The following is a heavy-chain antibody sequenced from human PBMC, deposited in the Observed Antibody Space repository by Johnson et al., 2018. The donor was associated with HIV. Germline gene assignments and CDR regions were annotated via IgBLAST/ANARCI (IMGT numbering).Heavy chain of an antibody. Sequence: VQLVESGGGVVRPGGSLRLSCAASGFTFDDYGMSWVRQAPGKGLEWVSGINWNGGSTDYADSVKGRFTISRDNSKNTLYLQMNSLRAEDTAVYYCASPLRYFDWLLDRSAFDFWGQGTMVTVSS. D-gene: IGHD3-9*01. V-gene: IGHV3-20*04. CDR2: INWNGGST. CDR3: ASPLRYFDWLLDRSAFDF. J-gene: IGHJ3*01. CDR1: GFTFDDYG.